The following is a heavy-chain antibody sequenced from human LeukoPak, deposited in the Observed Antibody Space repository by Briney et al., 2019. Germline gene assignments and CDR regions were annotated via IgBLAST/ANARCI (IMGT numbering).Heavy chain of an antibody. D-gene: IGHD1-26*01. V-gene: IGHV3-15*01. CDR2: IKSKVDGGAT. CDR1: GSTFTNAW. J-gene: IGHJ3*02. CDR3: TTPNGSPRRDAFDI. Sequence: PGGSLRLSCAASGSTFTNAWMTWVRQAPGKGLEWVGRIKSKVDGGATDYAAPVKGRFTISRDDSKNTLFLQMNSLKIEDTAMYYCTTPNGSPRRDAFDIWGQGTMVTVSS.